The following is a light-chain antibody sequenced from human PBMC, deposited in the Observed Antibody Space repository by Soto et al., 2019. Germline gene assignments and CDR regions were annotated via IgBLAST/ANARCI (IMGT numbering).Light chain of an antibody. J-gene: IGLJ2*01. CDR2: EVT. CDR1: SSDIGGYNY. CDR3: SSYGGNNNLL. Sequence: HSVLTQPPSASGSPGQSVTISCTGTSSDIGGYNYVSWYQQHPGKAPKLMIYEVTKRPSGVPDRFSGSRSGNAASLTVSGLQAEDEADYYCSSYGGNNNLLFGGGTKLTVL. V-gene: IGLV2-8*01.